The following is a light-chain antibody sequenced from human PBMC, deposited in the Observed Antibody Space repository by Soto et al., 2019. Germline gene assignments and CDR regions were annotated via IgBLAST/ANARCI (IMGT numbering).Light chain of an antibody. CDR3: QKYNSAPRT. V-gene: IGKV1-27*01. CDR2: AAS. J-gene: IGKJ1*01. CDR1: QGISNY. Sequence: DIQMTQSPSSLSASVGDRVTITCRASQGISNYLAWYQQKPGKVPRLLIYAASTLQSGVPSRFSGSGSGTDFTLTISSLQPEDVATYYCQKYNSAPRTFDQGAKVEIK.